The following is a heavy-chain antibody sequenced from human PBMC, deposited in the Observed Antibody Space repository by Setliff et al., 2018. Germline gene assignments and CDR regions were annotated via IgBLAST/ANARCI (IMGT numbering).Heavy chain of an antibody. CDR3: ARKSRNIVVVPAAVIYYYYYYMDV. D-gene: IGHD2-2*01. V-gene: IGHV4-39*07. J-gene: IGHJ6*03. CDR2: IYYSGST. Sequence: PSETLSLTCTVSGGSISSSSYYWGWIRQPPGKGLEWIGSIYYSGSTYYNPSLKSRVTISVDTSKNQFSLKLSSVTAADTAVYYCARKSRNIVVVPAAVIYYYYYYMDVWGKGTTVTVSS. CDR1: GGSISSSSYY.